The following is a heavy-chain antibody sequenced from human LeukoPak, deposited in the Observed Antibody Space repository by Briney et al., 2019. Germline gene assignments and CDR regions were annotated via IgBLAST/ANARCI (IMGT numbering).Heavy chain of an antibody. D-gene: IGHD2-2*02. J-gene: IGHJ4*02. Sequence: GGSLRLSCAASGFTFSSYAIHWVRQAPGKGLEWVAVISLDGNNKYYADSVKGRFTISRDNSKNTLYLQMNSLRADDTAVYYCAKGEGTTRCYTGADYWGQGTLVTVS. CDR2: ISLDGNNK. V-gene: IGHV3-30-3*01. CDR3: AKGEGTTRCYTGADY. CDR1: GFTFSSYA.